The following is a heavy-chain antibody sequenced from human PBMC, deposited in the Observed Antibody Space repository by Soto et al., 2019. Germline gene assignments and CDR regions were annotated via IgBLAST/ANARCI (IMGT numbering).Heavy chain of an antibody. J-gene: IGHJ2*01. CDR3: AKPYCTNVFFFQAEDGIRDTVPVSAFLLNPSDL. CDR2: ISGSGGST. D-gene: IGHD2-8*01. Sequence: KGLEWVSAISGSGGSTYYADSVKGRFTISRDNSKNTLYLQMNSLRAEDTAVYYCAKPYCTNVFFFQAEDGIRDTVPVSAFLLNPSDL. V-gene: IGHV3-23*01.